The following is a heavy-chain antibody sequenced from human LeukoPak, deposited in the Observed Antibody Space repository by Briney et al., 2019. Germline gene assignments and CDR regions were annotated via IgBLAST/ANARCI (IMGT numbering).Heavy chain of an antibody. V-gene: IGHV3-30-3*01. Sequence: PGGSLRLSCAASGFTFSSYAMHWVRQAPGKGLEWVAVISYDGSNKYYADSVKGRFTISRDNSKNTLYLQVNSLRAEDTAVYYCARALDLYFDYWGQGTLVTVSS. J-gene: IGHJ4*02. CDR1: GFTFSSYA. CDR3: ARALDLYFDY. CDR2: ISYDGSNK.